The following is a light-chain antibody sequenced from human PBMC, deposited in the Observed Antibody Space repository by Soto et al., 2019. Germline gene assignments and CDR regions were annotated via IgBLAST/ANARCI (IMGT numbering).Light chain of an antibody. CDR1: QIVSSSY. CDR3: QQHGSSPPSWT. CDR2: GAS. Sequence: EMVLTQSPGTLSLSPGERATLFCRVSQIVSSSYLAWYQQKPGQAPRLLIYGASSRATGIPDRFSGSGSGTDFTLTISRLEPEDFAVYYCQQHGSSPPSWTFGQGTKVEIK. J-gene: IGKJ1*01. V-gene: IGKV3-20*01.